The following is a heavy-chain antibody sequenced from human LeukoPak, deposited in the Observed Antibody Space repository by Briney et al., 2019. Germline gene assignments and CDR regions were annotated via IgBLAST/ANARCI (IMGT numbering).Heavy chain of an antibody. D-gene: IGHD6-13*01. CDR3: AKAGYSSSAGYYYYMDV. J-gene: IGHJ6*03. V-gene: IGHV3-33*03. CDR1: GFTFSSYG. CDR2: IWYDGSNK. Sequence: GGSLRLSCAAYGFTFSSYGMHWVRQAPGKGLEWVALIWYDGSNKYYADSVKGRFTISRDNSKNTLFLQMNSLRAEDTALYYCAKAGYSSSAGYYYYMDVWGKGTTVTVSS.